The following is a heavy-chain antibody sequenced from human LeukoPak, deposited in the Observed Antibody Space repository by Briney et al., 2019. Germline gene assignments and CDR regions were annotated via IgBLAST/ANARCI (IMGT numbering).Heavy chain of an antibody. CDR1: GFTFSRYT. Sequence: GGSLRLSCAASGFTFSRYTMHWVRQAPGKRLEYFSAINSNGRSTYYADSVKGRFTLSRDNSRNTLYLQMGSLRIGDTAVYYCARELDGSGSFDYWGQGTLVTVSS. CDR3: ARELDGSGSFDY. CDR2: INSNGRST. V-gene: IGHV3-64*02. D-gene: IGHD3-10*01. J-gene: IGHJ4*02.